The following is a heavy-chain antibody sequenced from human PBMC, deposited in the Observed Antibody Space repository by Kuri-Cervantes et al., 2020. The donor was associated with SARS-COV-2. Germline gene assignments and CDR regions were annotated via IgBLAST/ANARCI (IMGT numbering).Heavy chain of an antibody. CDR1: XXXXSSYY. CDR2: IDPNXGGT. V-gene: IGHV1-2*04. CDR3: AXXMVRGIIQXXXYAMDV. D-gene: IGHD3-10*01. J-gene: IGHJ6*02. Sequence: ASVKVSXXASXXXXSSYYMYWVRXAPGQGLXWMGWIDPNXGGTXYAQNFQGXVTMTRDTSISTXYMELSRLRSDDTAVYYCAXXMVRGIIQXXXYAMDVWGQGTTVTVSS.